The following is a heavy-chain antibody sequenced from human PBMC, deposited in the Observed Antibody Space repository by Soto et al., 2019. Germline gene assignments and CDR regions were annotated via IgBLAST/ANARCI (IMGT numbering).Heavy chain of an antibody. Sequence: QVQLVQSGAELKKPGSSVKVSCKASGGTFSTYAINWVRQAPGQGLEWMGGVLPILGPPNYAQKFKGRVTIAADDSTSTAYMELTSLRSEDTDIYYCARVGGGAYNSWGQGTLVTVSS. CDR1: GGTFSTYA. D-gene: IGHD3-10*01. J-gene: IGHJ4*02. CDR3: ARVGGGAYNS. CDR2: VLPILGPP. V-gene: IGHV1-69*01.